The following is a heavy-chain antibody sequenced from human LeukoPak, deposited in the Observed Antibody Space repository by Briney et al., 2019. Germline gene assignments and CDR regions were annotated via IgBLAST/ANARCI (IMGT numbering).Heavy chain of an antibody. V-gene: IGHV1-18*01. D-gene: IGHD3-3*01. Sequence: ASVKVSCKASGYTFTSYGISWVRQAPGQGLEWMGWISAYNGNTNYAQKLQGRVTMTTDTSTSTAYMELRSPRSDDTAVYYCARVPAWSGLPSYMDVWGKGTTVTVSS. J-gene: IGHJ6*03. CDR2: ISAYNGNT. CDR3: ARVPAWSGLPSYMDV. CDR1: GYTFTSYG.